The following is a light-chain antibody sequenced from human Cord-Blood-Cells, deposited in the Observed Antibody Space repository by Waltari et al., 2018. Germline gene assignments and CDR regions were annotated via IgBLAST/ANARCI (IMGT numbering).Light chain of an antibody. V-gene: IGLV2-11*01. CDR2: DVS. CDR1: SSDVGGYNY. CDR3: CSYAGSYNYV. J-gene: IGLJ1*01. Sequence: QSALTQPRSVSGSPGQSVTISCTGTSSDVGGYNYVSWYQQHPGKAPKLMIYDVSKRPSGVPDRCSGSKSGNTASLTISGLQAEDEADYYCCSYAGSYNYVFGTGTKVTVL.